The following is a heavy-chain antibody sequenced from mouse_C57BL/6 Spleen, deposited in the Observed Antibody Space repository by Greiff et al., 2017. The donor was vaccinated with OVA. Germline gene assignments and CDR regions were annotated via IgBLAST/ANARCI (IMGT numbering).Heavy chain of an antibody. Sequence: QVQLQQSGAELVKPGASVKISCKASGYAFSSYWMNWVKQRPGKGLEWIGQINPGDGDTNYNGKFKGKATLTADKSYSTAYMQLSSLTSEDSAVYFCARVWSYYAMDYWGQGTSVTVSS. V-gene: IGHV1-80*01. D-gene: IGHD2-10*02. CDR1: GYAFSSYW. CDR3: ARVWSYYAMDY. CDR2: INPGDGDT. J-gene: IGHJ4*01.